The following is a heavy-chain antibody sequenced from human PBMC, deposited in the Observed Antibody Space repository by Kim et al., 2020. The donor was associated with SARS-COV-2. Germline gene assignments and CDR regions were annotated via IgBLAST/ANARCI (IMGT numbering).Heavy chain of an antibody. J-gene: IGHJ4*02. CDR3: ARDAWGGSIDY. V-gene: IGHV4-31*03. D-gene: IGHD3-10*01. Sequence: SETLSLTCTVSGGSISSGGYYWSWIRQHPGKGLEWIGYIYYSGSTYYNPSLKSRVTISVDTSKNQFSLKLSSVTAADTAVYYCARDAWGGSIDYWGQGTLVTVSS. CDR1: GGSISSGGYY. CDR2: IYYSGST.